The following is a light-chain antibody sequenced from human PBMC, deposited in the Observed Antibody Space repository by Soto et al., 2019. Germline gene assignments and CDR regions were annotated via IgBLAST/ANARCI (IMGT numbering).Light chain of an antibody. J-gene: IGLJ1*01. Sequence: VLTQPPSVSGAPGQRVTISCTGSSSNIGAGHDVHWYQQFPGTAPQLLIFGNNNRPSGVPDRFSGSKSGSSASLAITGLQAEDVAYFYCQPYDLRLSASVFGSGLNLTVL. CDR2: GNN. CDR1: SSNIGAGHD. V-gene: IGLV1-40*01. CDR3: QPYDLRLSASV.